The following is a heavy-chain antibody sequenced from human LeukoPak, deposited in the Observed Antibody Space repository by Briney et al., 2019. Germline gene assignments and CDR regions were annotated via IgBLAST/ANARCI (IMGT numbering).Heavy chain of an antibody. CDR1: GFTFSDAW. CDR2: IKSKSDGWTT. J-gene: IGHJ4*02. V-gene: IGHV3-15*01. D-gene: IGHD1-26*01. CDR3: STAPGIVGDSTFDF. Sequence: PGGSLRLSCAASGFTFSDAWMSWIRQAPGKGLEWVGRIKSKSDGWTTDYAAPVRGRFTISRDDSKHPLYLQMNSLKIEDRAVYYCSTAPGIVGDSTFDFWGQGTLVTVSS.